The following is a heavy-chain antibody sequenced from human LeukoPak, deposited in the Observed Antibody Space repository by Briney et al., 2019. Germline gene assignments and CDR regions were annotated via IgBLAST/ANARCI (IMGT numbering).Heavy chain of an antibody. V-gene: IGHV4-59*08. CDR2: VYYSGRT. CDR1: GGSFSGYY. Sequence: SETLSLTCAVYGGSFSGYYWSWIRQPPGKELQWIASVYYSGRTNYSPSLKSRVTISVDTSEKQFSLQLNSVTAADTAVYYCARQGSAYYFDFWGQGLLVTVSS. CDR3: ARQGSAYYFDF. D-gene: IGHD2-15*01. J-gene: IGHJ4*02.